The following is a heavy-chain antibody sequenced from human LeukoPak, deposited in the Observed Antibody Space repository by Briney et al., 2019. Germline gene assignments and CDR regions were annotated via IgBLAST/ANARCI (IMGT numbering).Heavy chain of an antibody. CDR2: IIPIFGTT. CDR3: ARDMFPGSSGVVIKNMDI. V-gene: IGHV1-69*05. D-gene: IGHD3-3*01. Sequence: SVKVSCKASGGTFSSYAISWVRQAPGQGLEWMGGIIPIFGTTNYAQKLQGRVTMTTDTSTSTAYMELRSLRSDDTAVYYCARDMFPGSSGVVIKNMDIWGKGTTVTVSS. J-gene: IGHJ6*03. CDR1: GGTFSSYA.